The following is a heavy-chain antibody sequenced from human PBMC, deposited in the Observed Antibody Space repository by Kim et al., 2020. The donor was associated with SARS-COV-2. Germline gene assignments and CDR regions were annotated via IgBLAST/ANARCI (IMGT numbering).Heavy chain of an antibody. CDR1: GSTFITTW. D-gene: IGHD2-2*01. V-gene: IGHV3-15*01. Sequence: GGSLRLSCAASGSTFITTWMSWVRQAPGKGLEWVGRIKSKTDGVTTAYAAPGKGRFTISRDDSINTLYLETNSLKIENTAVYYCATELWFSSTNCPATFNIWGRGSIVTVSS. CDR2: IKSKTDGVTT. CDR3: ATELWFSSTNCPATFNI. J-gene: IGHJ3*02.